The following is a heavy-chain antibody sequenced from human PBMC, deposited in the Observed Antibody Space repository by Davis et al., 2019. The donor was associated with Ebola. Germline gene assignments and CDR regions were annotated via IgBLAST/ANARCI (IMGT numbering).Heavy chain of an antibody. Sequence: PGGSLRLSCAASGFTFSRFGMHWVRQAPGKGLEWAALISADGGNTYYADSVKGRFTISRNNSKNTLYLQIDSLRPDDTAVYFCAKDTDYGNVYYYNGMDAWGQGTTVTVSS. D-gene: IGHD4-11*01. CDR3: AKDTDYGNVYYYNGMDA. V-gene: IGHV3-30*18. CDR1: GFTFSRFG. CDR2: ISADGGNT. J-gene: IGHJ6*02.